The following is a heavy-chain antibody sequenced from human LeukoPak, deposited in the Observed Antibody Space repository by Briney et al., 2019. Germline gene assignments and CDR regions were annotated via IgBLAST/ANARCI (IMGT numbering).Heavy chain of an antibody. J-gene: IGHJ6*03. D-gene: IGHD2-15*01. CDR3: ARGLRYCSGGRCYFSPPYYYYMDV. V-gene: IGHV1-8*01. CDR1: GYTFTSFG. CDR2: MNPNSGNT. Sequence: ASVKVSCKASGYTFTSFGMNWVRQATGQGLEWMGWMNPNSGNTGYAQKFQGRVTMTRNTSISTAYMELSSLRSEDTAVYYCARGLRYCSGGRCYFSPPYYYYMDVWGKGTTVTISS.